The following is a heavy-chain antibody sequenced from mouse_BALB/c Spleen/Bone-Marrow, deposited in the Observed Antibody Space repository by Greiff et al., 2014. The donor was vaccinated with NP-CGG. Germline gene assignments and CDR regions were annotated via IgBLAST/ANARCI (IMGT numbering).Heavy chain of an antibody. Sequence: SGPELVKPGALVKISCKASGYTFTSYDINWVKQRPGQGLEWIGWIYPGDGSTKYNEKFKGKATLTADKSSSTAYMQLSSLTSENSAVYFCARGLLRYFDVWDAGTTVTVSS. D-gene: IGHD2-3*01. CDR3: ARGLLRYFDV. J-gene: IGHJ1*01. CDR1: GYTFTSYD. V-gene: IGHV1S33*01. CDR2: IYPGDGST.